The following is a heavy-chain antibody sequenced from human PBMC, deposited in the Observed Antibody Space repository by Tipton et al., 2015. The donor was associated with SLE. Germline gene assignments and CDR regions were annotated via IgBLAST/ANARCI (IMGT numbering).Heavy chain of an antibody. CDR2: LSGRSGKT. J-gene: IGHJ4*02. CDR1: GFTFSNYA. D-gene: IGHD3-22*01. Sequence: GSLRLSCTVSGFTFSNYAMSWVRQAPGKGLELVSSLSGRSGKTYYTDSVKGRFTISRDNSKNTVYLQMNSLRAEDTAVYYCANGKEEYYDSSGWYWGQGTLVTVSS. CDR3: ANGKEEYYDSSGWY. V-gene: IGHV3-23*01.